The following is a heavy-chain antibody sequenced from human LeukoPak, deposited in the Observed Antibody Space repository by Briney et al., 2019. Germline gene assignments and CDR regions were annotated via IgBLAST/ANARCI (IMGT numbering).Heavy chain of an antibody. CDR2: IFYNGNT. D-gene: IGHD6-13*01. J-gene: IGHJ5*02. Sequence: PSETLSLTCTVSGDSINSSTYYWVWIRQPPGKGLQWVGSIFYNGNTYYNPSLKSRVTISLDTSKNQFSLMLTSVTAADTAVYYCARGFWYLNWFDPWGQGTLVTVSS. CDR1: GDSINSSTYY. CDR3: ARGFWYLNWFDP. V-gene: IGHV4-39*07.